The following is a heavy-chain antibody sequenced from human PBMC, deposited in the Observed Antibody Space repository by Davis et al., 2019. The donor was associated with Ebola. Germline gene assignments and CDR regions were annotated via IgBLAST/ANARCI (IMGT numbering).Heavy chain of an antibody. CDR1: GFTFSSYL. V-gene: IGHV3-7*03. J-gene: IGHJ6*02. Sequence: GESLKISCAASGFTFSSYLLSWVRQAPGKGLEWVANIKQDGSEKYYVDSVKGRFTISRDNAKNSLYLQMNSLSAEDTAVYYCARDYYYYGMDVWGRGTTVTVSS. CDR3: ARDYYYYGMDV. CDR2: IKQDGSEK.